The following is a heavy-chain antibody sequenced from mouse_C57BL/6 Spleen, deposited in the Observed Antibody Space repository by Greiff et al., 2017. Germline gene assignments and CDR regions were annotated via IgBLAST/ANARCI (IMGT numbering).Heavy chain of an antibody. CDR1: GYTFTSYW. CDR2: MNPSNGGT. V-gene: IGHV1-53*01. D-gene: IGHD2-4*01. CDR3: ARELYDYDACFAY. J-gene: IGHJ3*01. Sequence: QVQLQQPGTELVKPGASVKLSCKASGYTFTSYWMHWVKQRPGQGLEWIGNMNPSNGGTNYNEKFKGKATLTVDKSYSTPYMQLSSLTSEDSAVYYCARELYDYDACFAYWRQGPLLTVSA.